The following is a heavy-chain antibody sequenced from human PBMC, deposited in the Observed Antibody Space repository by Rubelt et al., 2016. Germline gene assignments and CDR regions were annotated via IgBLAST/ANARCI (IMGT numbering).Heavy chain of an antibody. CDR1: GGSISSSSYY. Sequence: QVQLQESGPGLVKPSETLSLTCTVSGGSISSSSYYWAWIRQPPGKGLEWIGSVYYSGSTYYNPSLKSRVTISVDTSKKQVSLRLRAVTAADPAVYYCARTTGSNWFWGQGTLVTVSS. CDR3: ARTTGSNWF. V-gene: IGHV4-39*07. CDR2: VYYSGST. J-gene: IGHJ4*02. D-gene: IGHD1-26*01.